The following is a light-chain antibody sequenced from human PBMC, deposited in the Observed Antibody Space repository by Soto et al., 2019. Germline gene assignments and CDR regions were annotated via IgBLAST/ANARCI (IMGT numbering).Light chain of an antibody. CDR2: GAS. J-gene: IGKJ1*01. V-gene: IGKV3-20*01. Sequence: EIVLTQYPGTLSFSPGERVTLSCMASQSVSSNFLAWYQQKPGQAPRLLIYGASNRATGIPDRFSGSGSGTDFTLTISRLEPEDFAVYYCQQYDISPRMFDQGTKVDIK. CDR1: QSVSSNF. CDR3: QQYDISPRM.